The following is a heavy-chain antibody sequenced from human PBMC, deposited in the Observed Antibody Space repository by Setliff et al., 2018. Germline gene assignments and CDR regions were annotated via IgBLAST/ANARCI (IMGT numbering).Heavy chain of an antibody. V-gene: IGHV4-59*05. J-gene: IGHJ4*02. CDR3: ARVGVTSGWAY. Sequence: PSETLSLTCTVSGGSISSHSWSWIRQPPGKGLEWIGSIYYSGSTYYNPSLNSQVTISVDTSKNQFSLNLNSVTAADTAVYYCARVGVTSGWAYWGLGTLVTVSS. CDR1: GGSISSHS. D-gene: IGHD6-19*01. CDR2: IYYSGST.